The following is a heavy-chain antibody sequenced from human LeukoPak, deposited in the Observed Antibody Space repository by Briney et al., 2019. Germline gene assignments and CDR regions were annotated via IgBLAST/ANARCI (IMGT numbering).Heavy chain of an antibody. D-gene: IGHD2-2*01. Sequence: VASVKVSCKASGYTFTNYGISWVRQAPGQGLEWMGWISAYNGDRSYAQNLQGRVIMTTDTSTSTAYMELRSLTYDDTAVYYCAGDRCSSTSCRLDYWGQGTLVTVSS. V-gene: IGHV1-18*01. CDR1: GYTFTNYG. CDR3: AGDRCSSTSCRLDY. CDR2: ISAYNGDR. J-gene: IGHJ4*02.